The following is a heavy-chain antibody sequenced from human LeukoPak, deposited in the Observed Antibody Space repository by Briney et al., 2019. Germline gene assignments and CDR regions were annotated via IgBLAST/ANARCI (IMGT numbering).Heavy chain of an antibody. CDR1: SGSLRSYY. CDR3: ARGSGALYYGMDG. J-gene: IGHJ6*02. Sequence: RSQSLSLTCTVPSGSLRSYYSSWIRQPPQEVLGWVGSINISGATTINPSLKSRVTLSADTSKDQFSLKLTAVTAADSAVYYWARGSGALYYGMDGWGQGTTVTVSS. V-gene: IGHV4-59*01. CDR2: INISGAT. D-gene: IGHD3-10*01.